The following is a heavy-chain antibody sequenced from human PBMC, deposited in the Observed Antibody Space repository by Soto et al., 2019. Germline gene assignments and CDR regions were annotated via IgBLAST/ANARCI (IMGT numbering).Heavy chain of an antibody. Sequence: SETLSLTCTVSGGSISSSSYYWGWIRQPPGKGLEGIGSIYYSGSTYYNPSLKSRVTISVDTSKNQFSLKLSSVTAADTAVYYCATTDGSGSPYNWFDPWGQGTLVTVSS. D-gene: IGHD3-10*01. J-gene: IGHJ5*02. V-gene: IGHV4-39*01. CDR1: GGSISSSSYY. CDR3: ATTDGSGSPYNWFDP. CDR2: IYYSGST.